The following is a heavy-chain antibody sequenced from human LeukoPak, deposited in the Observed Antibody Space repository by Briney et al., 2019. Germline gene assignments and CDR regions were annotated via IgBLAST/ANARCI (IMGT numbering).Heavy chain of an antibody. CDR3: ARWYSSSWYGDWFDP. V-gene: IGHV4-34*01. D-gene: IGHD6-13*01. Sequence: PSETLSLTCAVYGGSFGGYYWSWIRQPPGKGLEWIGEINHSGSTNYNPSLKSRVTISVDTSKNQFSLKLSSVTAADTAVYYCARWYSSSWYGDWFDPWGQGTLVTVSS. CDR2: INHSGST. J-gene: IGHJ5*02. CDR1: GGSFGGYY.